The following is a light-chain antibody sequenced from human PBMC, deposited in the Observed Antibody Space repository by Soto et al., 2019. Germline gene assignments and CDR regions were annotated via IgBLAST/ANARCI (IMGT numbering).Light chain of an antibody. CDR2: GAS. V-gene: IGKV3-15*01. CDR1: QSVSSN. CDR3: QQYNSWPPYT. J-gene: IGKJ2*01. Sequence: EIVMTQSPATLSVSPGERATLSCRASQSVSSNLAWYQQKPGQAPRLLIYGASTRATGFPARFSGSGSGTEFTLTISSLQSEDIAVYYCQQYNSWPPYTFGQGTKVEIK.